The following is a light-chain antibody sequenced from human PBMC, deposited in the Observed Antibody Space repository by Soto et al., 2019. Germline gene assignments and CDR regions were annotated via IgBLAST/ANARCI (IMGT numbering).Light chain of an antibody. CDR2: GAS. CDR3: KQYDNWPQT. Sequence: EMVMTQSPATLSVSPGERATLSCRASQSVSSSYVAWYQQKPGQAPRLLIYGASSRVTGIPARFSGSGSGTEFALTIISLKSEDSACYYCKQYDNWPQTFGQGTKLEIK. J-gene: IGKJ2*01. CDR1: QSVSSS. V-gene: IGKV3-15*01.